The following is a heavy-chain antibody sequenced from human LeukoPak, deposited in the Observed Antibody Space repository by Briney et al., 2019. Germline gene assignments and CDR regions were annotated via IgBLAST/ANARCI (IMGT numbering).Heavy chain of an antibody. CDR1: GFTFSTYA. CDR2: ISGRGTST. CDR3: AKTTLHLYLVASFDP. Sequence: GGSLRLSCAASGFTFSTYAMTWVRQAPGKGLEWVLTISGRGTSTYTSNSVKGRFTISRDNSKNTLFLQMDGLRAEDTAVYYCAKTTLHLYLVASFDPWGQGTLVTVSS. D-gene: IGHD3-9*01. V-gene: IGHV3-23*01. J-gene: IGHJ5*02.